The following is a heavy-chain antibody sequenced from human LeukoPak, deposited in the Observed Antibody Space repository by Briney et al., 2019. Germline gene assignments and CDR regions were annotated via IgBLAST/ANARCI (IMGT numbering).Heavy chain of an antibody. D-gene: IGHD6-6*01. CDR3: ARWPYSSSYYFDY. Sequence: KPGGSLRLSCAASGFTFSDYNMNWVRQSPEKGLEWVSSITSGTTYIYYADSVRGRFTLSRDNAKNSLYLQMNSQRAEDTAVYYCARWPYSSSYYFDYWGQGTLVTVSS. CDR2: ITSGTTYI. J-gene: IGHJ4*02. CDR1: GFTFSDYN. V-gene: IGHV3-21*01.